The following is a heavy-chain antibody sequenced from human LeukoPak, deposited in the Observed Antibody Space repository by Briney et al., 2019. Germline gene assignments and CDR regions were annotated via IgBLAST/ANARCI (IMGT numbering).Heavy chain of an antibody. Sequence: GGSLRLSCAASGFTFSSYGMHWVRQAPGKGLEWVAVIWYDGSNKYYEDSVKGRFTISRDNSKNTLYLQMNSLRAEDTAVYYCARGYYYGSSGYYRREGFDYWGQGTLVTVSS. CDR1: GFTFSSYG. CDR3: ARGYYYGSSGYYRREGFDY. D-gene: IGHD3-22*01. V-gene: IGHV3-33*01. CDR2: IWYDGSNK. J-gene: IGHJ4*02.